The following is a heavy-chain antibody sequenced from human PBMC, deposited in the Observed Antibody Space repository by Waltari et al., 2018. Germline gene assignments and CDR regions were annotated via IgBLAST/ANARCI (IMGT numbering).Heavy chain of an antibody. CDR3: ARDPAGAANWFDP. Sequence: QVQLQESGPGLVKPSETLSLTFTVSRYSISSCHYCGWIRQPPGKGLEWIGSIYHSGNTYYNPSLKSRVTISVDTSKNQFSLKLNSVTAADTAVYYCARDPAGAANWFDPWGQGTLVTVSS. J-gene: IGHJ5*02. CDR2: IYHSGNT. CDR1: RYSISSCHY. V-gene: IGHV4-38-2*02.